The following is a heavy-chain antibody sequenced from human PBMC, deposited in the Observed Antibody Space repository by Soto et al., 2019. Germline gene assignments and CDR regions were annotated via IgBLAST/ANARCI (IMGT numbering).Heavy chain of an antibody. CDR2: IDKEGREK. V-gene: IGHV3-7*05. Sequence: EVQLVESGGGLVQPGGSLRLSCAASGFTFSNYWMNWVRQAPGKGLEGGANIDKEGREKNYVESLKGRLTISRDNGKNSLFLQMNSLRAEDTAVYYCARDRAMDDFWGQGTLVTVAS. CDR3: ARDRAMDDF. J-gene: IGHJ4*02. CDR1: GFTFSNYW.